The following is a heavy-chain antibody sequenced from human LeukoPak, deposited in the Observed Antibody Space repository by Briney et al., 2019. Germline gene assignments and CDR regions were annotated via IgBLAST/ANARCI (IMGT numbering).Heavy chain of an antibody. CDR1: GYSINSGYY. J-gene: IGHJ6*03. D-gene: IGHD3-3*01. Sequence: SETLSLTCTVSGYSINSGYYWDWIRQPPGKGLEWIGSMYHGGITYYNPSLKSRVTISVDTSKNQFSLRLSSVTAADTAVYYCARRPRVSGPDYYYYYYMDVWGKGTTVTVSS. CDR2: MYHGGIT. V-gene: IGHV4-38-2*02. CDR3: ARRPRVSGPDYYYYYYMDV.